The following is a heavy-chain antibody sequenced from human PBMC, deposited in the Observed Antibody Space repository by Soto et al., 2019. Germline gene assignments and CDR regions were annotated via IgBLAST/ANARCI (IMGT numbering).Heavy chain of an antibody. CDR1: GGSFSGYY. J-gene: IGHJ4*02. D-gene: IGHD6-6*01. CDR2: INHSGST. Sequence: SETLSLTCAVYGGSFSGYYWSWIRQPPGKGLEWIGEINHSGSTNYNPSLKSRVTISVETSKNQFSLKLSSVTAADTAVYYCVSSSSYFDYWGQGTLVTVSS. V-gene: IGHV4-34*01. CDR3: VSSSSYFDY.